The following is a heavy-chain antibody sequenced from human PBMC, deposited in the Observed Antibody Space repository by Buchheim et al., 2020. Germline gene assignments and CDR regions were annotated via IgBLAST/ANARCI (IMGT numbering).Heavy chain of an antibody. J-gene: IGHJ6*02. Sequence: QVQLQQWGAGLWKPSETLSLTCAVYGGSFSGYCWSWVRQPPGKGLEWIGEIDHSGSIKYNPSLKSRVTISGDTSKNQFSLRLSSVTAADTAVYYCASSFWFGQLLEFDETDYYGMDVWGQGTT. CDR3: ASSFWFGQLLEFDETDYYGMDV. CDR2: IDHSGSI. V-gene: IGHV4-34*01. CDR1: GGSFSGYC. D-gene: IGHD3-10*01.